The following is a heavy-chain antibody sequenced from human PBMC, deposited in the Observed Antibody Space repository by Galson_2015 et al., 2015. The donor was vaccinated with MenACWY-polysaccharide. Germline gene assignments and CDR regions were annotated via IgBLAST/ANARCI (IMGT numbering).Heavy chain of an antibody. Sequence: SLRPSYAASGFTFSGTWMHWVRQAPVTRLVWVSRTNRAARITSYAAAVKGRFTTSRANAMNTQYLQMNSLSAEDTAVYYCARGGGRFPENYYFDYWGQGTLVTVSS. CDR2: TNRAARIT. J-gene: IGHJ4*02. CDR3: ARGGGRFPENYYFDY. CDR1: GFTFSGTW. V-gene: IGHV3-74*01. D-gene: IGHD3-16*01.